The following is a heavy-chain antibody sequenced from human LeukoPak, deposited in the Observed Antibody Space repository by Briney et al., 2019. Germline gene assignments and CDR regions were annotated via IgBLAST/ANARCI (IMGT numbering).Heavy chain of an antibody. V-gene: IGHV3-48*01. J-gene: IGHJ4*02. CDR1: GFIFNTFS. CDR2: IRSNGSTT. D-gene: IGHD3-3*01. Sequence: PGVSLRLSCAASGFIFNTFSMNWVRQAPGRGLEWVAYIRSNGSTTYYADSMKGRFTISRDNAKNSLHLQMNGLRGEDTAVYYCARDGFCDFWGQGTLVTVSS. CDR3: ARDGFCDF.